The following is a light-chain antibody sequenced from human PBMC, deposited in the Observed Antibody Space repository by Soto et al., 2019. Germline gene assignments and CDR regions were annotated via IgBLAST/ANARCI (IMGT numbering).Light chain of an antibody. V-gene: IGLV1-40*01. J-gene: IGLJ1*01. CDR1: SSNIGAGYD. CDR3: QSYDSSLSAYV. CDR2: DNS. Sequence: QSVLTQPPSVSGAPGQRVTISCTGSSSNIGAGYDVHWYQQLPGTSPKLLIYDNSNRPSGAPDRFSGSKSGTSSSLDITGLQAEDEADYYCQSYDSSLSAYVFGTGTKLTVL.